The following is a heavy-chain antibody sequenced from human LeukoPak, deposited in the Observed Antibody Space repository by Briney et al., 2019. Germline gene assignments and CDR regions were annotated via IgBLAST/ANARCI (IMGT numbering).Heavy chain of an antibody. CDR1: GDSLSRKSAA. Sequence: SQTLSLTCAISGDSLSRKSAAWYRIRRSPSRGLEWLGRTYYRSQWYDDYAVSLKSRITINPDTSKNHFSLHLNAVTPEDTAVYYCARGAVGQYRSKGDVFDIWGQGTKVTVSS. CDR2: TYYRSQWYD. J-gene: IGHJ3*02. CDR3: ARGAVGQYRSKGDVFDI. V-gene: IGHV6-1*01. D-gene: IGHD5-18*01.